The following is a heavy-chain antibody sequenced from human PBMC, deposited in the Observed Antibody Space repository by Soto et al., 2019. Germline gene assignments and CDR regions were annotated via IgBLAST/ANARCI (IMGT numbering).Heavy chain of an antibody. CDR2: ISSSSSYI. CDR3: ARDISSSAGYGAFYYYYYGMDV. V-gene: IGHV3-21*01. J-gene: IGHJ6*02. Sequence: GESLKISCAASGFTFSSYSMNWVRQAPGKGLEWVSSISSSSSYIYYADSVKGRFTISRDNAKNSLYLQMNSLRAEDTAVYYCARDISSSAGYGAFYYYYYGMDVWGQGTTVTVSS. D-gene: IGHD1-1*01. CDR1: GFTFSSYS.